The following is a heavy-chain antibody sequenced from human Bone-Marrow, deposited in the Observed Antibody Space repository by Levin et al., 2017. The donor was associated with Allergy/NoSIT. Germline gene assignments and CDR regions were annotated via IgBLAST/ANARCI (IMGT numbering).Heavy chain of an antibody. CDR3: VRHRNWDYDC. D-gene: IGHD1-7*01. CDR1: GFRFSNYW. J-gene: IGHJ4*02. V-gene: IGHV3-7*01. Sequence: GGSLRLSCAVSGFRFSNYWMSWVRQAPGKGLEWVANIKEDGSEKYYVDPVKGRFTISRDNPKNSLYLQMNNLRAEDTAVYYCVRHRNWDYDCWGQGTLVTVSS. CDR2: IKEDGSEK.